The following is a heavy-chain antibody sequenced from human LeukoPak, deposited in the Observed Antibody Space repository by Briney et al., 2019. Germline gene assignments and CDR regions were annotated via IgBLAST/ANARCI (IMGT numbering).Heavy chain of an antibody. Sequence: SETLSLTCAVYGGSFSGYYWSWIRQPPGKGLEWIGEINHSGSTNYNPSLKSRVTISVDTSKNQFSLKLSSVTAADTAVYYCASFGYDYVWGSYRYRTFDYWGQGTLVTVSS. CDR2: INHSGST. CDR1: GGSFSGYY. CDR3: ASFGYDYVWGSYRYRTFDY. D-gene: IGHD3-16*02. J-gene: IGHJ4*02. V-gene: IGHV4-34*01.